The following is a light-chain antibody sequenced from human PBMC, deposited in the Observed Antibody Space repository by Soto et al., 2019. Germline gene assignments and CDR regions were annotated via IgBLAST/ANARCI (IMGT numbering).Light chain of an antibody. CDR2: DAS. J-gene: IGKJ4*01. V-gene: IGKV3-11*01. CDR1: QSLGNY. CDR3: QQRDNGLT. Sequence: EIFLTQSPDTLSLSPGERATLSCRASQSLGNYLAWYQQKPGQAPRLLIFDASNRAPGIPARFGGSGSGTDFTLTISSLEPEDFAVYYCQQRDNGLTFGGGTRVEIK.